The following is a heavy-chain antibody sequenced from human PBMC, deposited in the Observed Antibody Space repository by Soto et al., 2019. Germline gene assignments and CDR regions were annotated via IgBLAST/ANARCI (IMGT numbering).Heavy chain of an antibody. Sequence: SETLSLTCSVSGGSISRSSHYWGWIRQPPGKGLEWIGNIYYNGNTYYNPSLKSRVTISMDTSKNRFSLRLSFVTAADTAVYFCRARRANFYFYGMDVWGQGTTVTVSS. D-gene: IGHD6-6*01. J-gene: IGHJ6*02. CDR2: IYYNGNT. V-gene: IGHV4-39*02. CDR3: RARRANFYFYGMDV. CDR1: GGSISRSSHY.